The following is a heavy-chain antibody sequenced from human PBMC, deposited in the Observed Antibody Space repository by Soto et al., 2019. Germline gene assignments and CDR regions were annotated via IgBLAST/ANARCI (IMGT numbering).Heavy chain of an antibody. CDR2: ITTSGRPI. CDR1: GFTFSDYN. CDR3: AREGGNLNWFDP. D-gene: IGHD1-26*01. J-gene: IGHJ5*02. V-gene: IGHV3-11*01. Sequence: PGGSLRLSCEASGFTFSDYNMSWIRQAPGKGLEWVSYITTSGRPIYYADSVKGRFTISRDNAKNSLFLQMNNLRAEDTAVYYCAREGGNLNWFDPWGQGTLVTVSS.